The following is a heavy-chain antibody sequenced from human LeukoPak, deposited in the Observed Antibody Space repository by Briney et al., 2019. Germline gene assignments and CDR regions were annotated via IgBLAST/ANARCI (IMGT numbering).Heavy chain of an antibody. Sequence: ASVKVSCKVSGYTLTELSMHWVRQAPGKGLEWMGGFDPEDGETIYAQKFQGRVTMTEDTSTDTAYMELSSLRSEDTAVYYCARGDIVVVPAAKAPRYFDYWGQGTLVTVSS. CDR3: ARGDIVVVPAAKAPRYFDY. D-gene: IGHD2-2*01. J-gene: IGHJ4*02. CDR1: GYTLTELS. V-gene: IGHV1-24*01. CDR2: FDPEDGET.